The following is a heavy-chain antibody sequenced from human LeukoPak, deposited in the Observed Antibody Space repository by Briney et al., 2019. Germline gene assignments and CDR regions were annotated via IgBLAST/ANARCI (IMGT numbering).Heavy chain of an antibody. V-gene: IGHV1-2*02. CDR1: GYTFTGYY. J-gene: IGHJ4*02. Sequence: ASVKVSCKASGYTFTGYYMHWVRQAPGQGLEWMGWINPNSGGTNYAQKSQGRVTMTRDKSISTAYMDLSSLRSDDTAVYYCARVGAMVLWGQGTLVTVSS. CDR2: INPNSGGT. CDR3: ARVGAMVL. D-gene: IGHD5-18*01.